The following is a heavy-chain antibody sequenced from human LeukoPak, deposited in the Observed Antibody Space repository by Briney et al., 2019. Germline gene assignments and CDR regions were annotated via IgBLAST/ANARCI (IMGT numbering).Heavy chain of an antibody. CDR2: INHSGST. D-gene: IGHD3-22*01. Sequence: SETLSFTCAVYGGSFSGYYWSWIRQPPGKGLEWIGEINHSGSTNYNPSLKSRVTISVDTSENQFSLKLSSVTAADTAVYYCARGVQDSSGYYYAYFDYWGQGTLVTVSS. CDR1: GGSFSGYY. V-gene: IGHV4-34*01. CDR3: ARGVQDSSGYYYAYFDY. J-gene: IGHJ4*02.